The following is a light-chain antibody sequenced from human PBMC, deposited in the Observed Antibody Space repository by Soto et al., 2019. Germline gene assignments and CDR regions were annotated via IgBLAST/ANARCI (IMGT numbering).Light chain of an antibody. J-gene: IGKJ1*01. V-gene: IGKV3-20*01. CDR3: QQYGNSPWT. CDR2: GAS. CDR1: QSVSSSY. Sequence: DIVLTQSPGTLSLSPGERATLSCGASQSVSSSYLAWYQQRPGQAPSLLIYGASNRATGITDRFSGSGSGRDFTLTISRLEPEDSAVYYCQQYGNSPWTFGQGTKVDIK.